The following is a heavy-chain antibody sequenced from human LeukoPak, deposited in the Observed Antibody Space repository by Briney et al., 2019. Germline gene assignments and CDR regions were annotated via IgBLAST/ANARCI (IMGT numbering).Heavy chain of an antibody. CDR1: GGTFSSYA. J-gene: IGHJ6*02. CDR3: ARRGSSPRPPYGMDV. V-gene: IGHV1-2*02. Sequence: ASVKVSCKASGGTFSSYAISWVRQAPGQGLEWMGWINPNSGGTNYAQKFQGRVTMTRDTSISTAYMELSRLRSDDTAVYYCARRGSSPRPPYGMDVWGQGTTVTVSS. D-gene: IGHD6-6*01. CDR2: INPNSGGT.